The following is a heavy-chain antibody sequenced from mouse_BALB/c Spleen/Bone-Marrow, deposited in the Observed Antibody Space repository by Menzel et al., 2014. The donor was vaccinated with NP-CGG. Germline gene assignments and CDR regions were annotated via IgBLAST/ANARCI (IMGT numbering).Heavy chain of an antibody. V-gene: IGHV1-39*01. J-gene: IGHJ2*01. Sequence: VQLKESGPELEKPGASGKISCKASGYSFTGYNMNWVKQSNGKSLEWVGNIDPYYGGTSYNQKFKGKATLTVDKSSSTAYMQLKSLTSEDSAVYYCARGGNFGIGLDYWGQGTTLTVSS. D-gene: IGHD2-1*01. CDR3: ARGGNFGIGLDY. CDR1: GYSFTGYN. CDR2: IDPYYGGT.